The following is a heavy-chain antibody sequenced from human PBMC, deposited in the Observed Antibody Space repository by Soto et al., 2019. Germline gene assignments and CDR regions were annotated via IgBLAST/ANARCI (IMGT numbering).Heavy chain of an antibody. Sequence: SETLSLTCAVSGGSISSGGYSWSWIRQPPGKGLEWIGYIYHSGSTYYNPSLKSRVTISVDRSKDQFSLKLSSVTAADTAVYYCAVSRDGYSMDFRGQGTSVTVSS. J-gene: IGHJ6*02. CDR1: GGSISSGGYS. CDR2: IYHSGST. D-gene: IGHD2-2*01. V-gene: IGHV4-30-2*01. CDR3: AVSRDGYSMDF.